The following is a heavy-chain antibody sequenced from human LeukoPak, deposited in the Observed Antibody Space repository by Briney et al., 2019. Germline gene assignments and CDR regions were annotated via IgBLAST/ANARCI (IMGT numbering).Heavy chain of an antibody. CDR2: IYTSGST. CDR3: ARSVRLSAFDY. V-gene: IGHV4-61*02. Sequence: PSETLSLTCTVSGGSISSGSYYLSWIRQPAGKGLEWIGRIYTSGSTNYNPSLKSRVTISVDTSKNQFSLKLSSVTAADTAVYYCARSVRLSAFDYWGQGTLVTVSS. D-gene: IGHD5/OR15-5a*01. CDR1: GGSISSGSYY. J-gene: IGHJ4*02.